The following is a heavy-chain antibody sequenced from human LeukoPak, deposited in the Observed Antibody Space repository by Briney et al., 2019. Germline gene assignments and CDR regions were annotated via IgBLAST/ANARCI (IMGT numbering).Heavy chain of an antibody. V-gene: IGHV2-70*04. CDR2: IDWDDDK. J-gene: IGHJ4*02. CDR3: ARSPQRPPDYYGSGSYYDY. Sequence: SGPALVKPTQTLTLTCTFSGFSLSTSGMRVSWIRQPPGKALEWLARIDWDDDKFYSTSLKTRLTISKDTSKNQVVLTMTNMDPVDTATYYCARSPQRPPDYYGSGSYYDYWGQGTLVTVSS. CDR1: GFSLSTSGMR. D-gene: IGHD3-10*01.